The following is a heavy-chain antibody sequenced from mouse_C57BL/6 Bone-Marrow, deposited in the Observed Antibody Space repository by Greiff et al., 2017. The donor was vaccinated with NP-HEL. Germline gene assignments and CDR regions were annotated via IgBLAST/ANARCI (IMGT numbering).Heavy chain of an antibody. V-gene: IGHV2-9-1*01. Sequence: QVQLKESGPGLVAPSQSLSITCTVSGFSLTSYAISWVRQPPGKGLEWLGVIWTGGGTTYNSALKSRLSISKDNSKSQVFLKMNSLQTDDTARYYCARKRGSSTYWYFDVWGTGTTVTVSS. CDR1: GFSLTSYA. CDR2: IWTGGGT. D-gene: IGHD1-1*01. CDR3: ARKRGSSTYWYFDV. J-gene: IGHJ1*03.